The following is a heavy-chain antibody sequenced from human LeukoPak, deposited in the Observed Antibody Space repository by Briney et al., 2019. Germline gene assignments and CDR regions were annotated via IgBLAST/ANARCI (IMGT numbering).Heavy chain of an antibody. CDR1: GGSISTFY. D-gene: IGHD5-24*01. V-gene: IGHV4-59*01. CDR2: ISYTGST. CDR3: AREGGLQFGRFCGVDV. Sequence: SETLSLTCTVSGGSISTFYWSWIRQPPGKALEWIGYISYTGSTNYNPSLKSRVTISVDTSKNQFSLKLSSVTAADTAVYYCAREGGLQFGRFCGVDVWGRGTTVTVSS. J-gene: IGHJ6*02.